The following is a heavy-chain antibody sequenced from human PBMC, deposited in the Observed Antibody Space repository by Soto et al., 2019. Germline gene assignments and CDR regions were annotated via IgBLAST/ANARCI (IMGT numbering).Heavy chain of an antibody. CDR2: ISGSGGST. D-gene: IGHD6-19*01. J-gene: IGHJ3*02. CDR1: GFTFSSYA. Sequence: GGSLRLSCAASGFTFSSYAMSWVRQAPGKGLEWVSAISGSGGSTYYADSVKGRFTISRDNSKNTLYLQMNSLRAEDTAVYYCANQHSSGWRHDAFDIWGQGTMVTVSS. CDR3: ANQHSSGWRHDAFDI. V-gene: IGHV3-23*01.